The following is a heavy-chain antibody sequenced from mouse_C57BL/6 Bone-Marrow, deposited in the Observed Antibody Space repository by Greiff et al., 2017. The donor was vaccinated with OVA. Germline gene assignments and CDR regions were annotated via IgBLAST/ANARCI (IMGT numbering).Heavy chain of an antibody. Sequence: VQLQQSGPELVKPGASVKISCKASGYAFSSYWMNWVQQRPGKGLEWIGRIYPGDGDTNYNGKFKGKATLTADKYSSPAYLQLSSLTSEDSAVYFCARDYYCSSSDWYFDVWGTGTTVTVSS. V-gene: IGHV1-82*01. CDR2: IYPGDGDT. CDR1: GYAFSSYW. J-gene: IGHJ1*03. CDR3: ARDYYCSSSDWYFDV. D-gene: IGHD1-1*01.